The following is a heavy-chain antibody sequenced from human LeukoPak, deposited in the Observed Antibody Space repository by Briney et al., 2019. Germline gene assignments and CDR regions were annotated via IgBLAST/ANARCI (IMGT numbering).Heavy chain of an antibody. V-gene: IGHV3-53*01. CDR3: VRDNPRCCGVVPANVDDL. D-gene: IGHD2-21*02. J-gene: IGHJ5*02. CDR2: IYSGGST. Sequence: PGGSLRLSCAASGFTVSSNYMSWVRQAPGKGLEWVSVIYSGGSTYYADSVKGRFTISRDNSKNTLYLQMNSLRADDTAMYYCVRDNPRCCGVVPANVDDLWGQGTLVTVSS. CDR1: GFTVSSNY.